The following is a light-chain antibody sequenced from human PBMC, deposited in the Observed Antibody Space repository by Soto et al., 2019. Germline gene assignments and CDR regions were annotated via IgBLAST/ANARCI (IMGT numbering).Light chain of an antibody. CDR3: QQYNNWPLT. V-gene: IGKV3-15*01. CDR1: QSGSSN. J-gene: IGKJ4*01. CDR2: GAS. Sequence: EIVMTQSPATLSVSPGERATLSCRASQSGSSNLAWYQQKPGQAPRFLIYGASTRATGIPARFSGSGSGTEFPLTISSLQSEDFAVYYCQQYNNWPLTFGGGTKVEIK.